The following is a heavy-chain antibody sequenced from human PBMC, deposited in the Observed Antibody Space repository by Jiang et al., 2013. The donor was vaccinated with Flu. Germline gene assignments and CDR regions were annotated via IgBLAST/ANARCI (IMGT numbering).Heavy chain of an antibody. CDR3: ARDLDVAGPGYFDL. CDR1: RFTVSTYY. J-gene: IGHJ2*01. Sequence: QLVESGGGLVQPGGSLRLSCAASRFTVSTYYMSWVRQAPGKGLEWVSVIYSGGSTYYADSVKGRFTISRDNSKNTLYLQMNSLRAEDTAVYYCARDLDVAGPGYFDLWGRGTLVTVSS. V-gene: IGHV3-66*01. D-gene: IGHD2-15*01. CDR2: IYSGGST.